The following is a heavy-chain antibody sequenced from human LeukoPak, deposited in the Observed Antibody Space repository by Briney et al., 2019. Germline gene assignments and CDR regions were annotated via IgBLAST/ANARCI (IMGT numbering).Heavy chain of an antibody. CDR2: IYSGGST. J-gene: IGHJ3*02. D-gene: IGHD3-22*01. Sequence: GGSLRLSCAASGFTVSTNYMSWVRQAPGKGLEWVSVIYSGGSTYYADSVKGRFTISRDNSKNTLYLQMNSLRAEDTAVYFCARERGETGAYYYDSSGYYHDAFDIWGQGTMVTVSS. CDR1: GFTVSTNY. CDR3: ARERGETGAYYYDSSGYYHDAFDI. V-gene: IGHV3-66*01.